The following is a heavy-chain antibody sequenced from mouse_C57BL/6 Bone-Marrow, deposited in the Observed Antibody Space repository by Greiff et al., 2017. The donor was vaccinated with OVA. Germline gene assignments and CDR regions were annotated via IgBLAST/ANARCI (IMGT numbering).Heavy chain of an antibody. CDR2: INPNNGGT. Sequence: EVQLQQSGPELVKPGASVKISCKASGYTFTDYYMNWVKQSHGKSLEWIGDINPNNGGTSYNQKFKGKATLTVDKSSSTAYMELRSLTSEDSAVYYCAYYSNYGDWGQGTTLTVSS. J-gene: IGHJ2*01. CDR1: GYTFTDYY. CDR3: AYYSNYGD. V-gene: IGHV1-26*01. D-gene: IGHD2-5*01.